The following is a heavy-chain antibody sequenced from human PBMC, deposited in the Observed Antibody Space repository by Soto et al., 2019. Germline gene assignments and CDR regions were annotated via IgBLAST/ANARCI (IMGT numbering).Heavy chain of an antibody. J-gene: IGHJ5*02. CDR2: FYYSGST. V-gene: IGHV4-31*03. Sequence: SEPLSLTSTVSGGSISTGFYYWNWIRQHPGKGLEWIGYFYYSGSTYYNPSLKSRVTISVDTSKNQFSLKLSSVTAADTAVYYCARSIDPWGQGTLVTVSS. CDR3: ARSIDP. CDR1: GGSISTGFYY.